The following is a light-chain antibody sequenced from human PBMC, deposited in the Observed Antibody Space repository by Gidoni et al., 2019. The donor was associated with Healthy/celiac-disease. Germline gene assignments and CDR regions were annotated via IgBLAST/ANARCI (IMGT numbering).Light chain of an antibody. CDR3: QQYFSPLWT. V-gene: IGKV4-1*01. J-gene: IGKJ1*01. CDR1: QSVLFSSNNKNY. Sequence: DIVMTQSPDSLAVSLGERATINCKSSQSVLFSSNNKNYLAWYQQKPGQPPKLLICWASTRESGVPDRFSGSGSGTDFTLTISSLQAEDVAIYYCQQYFSPLWTFGQGTKVEVK. CDR2: WAS.